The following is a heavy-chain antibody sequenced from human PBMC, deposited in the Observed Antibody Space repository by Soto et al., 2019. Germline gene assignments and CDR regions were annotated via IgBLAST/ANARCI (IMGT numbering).Heavy chain of an antibody. J-gene: IGHJ5*02. CDR1: GYTFTSHA. CDR3: ARDRRTIFGVVIIGWFDP. Sequence: ASVKVSCKASGYTFTSHAMHWVRQAPGQRLEWMGWINAGNGNTKYSQKFQGRVTITRDTSASTAYMELSSLRSEDTAVYYCARDRRTIFGVVIIGWFDPWGQGTLVTVSS. V-gene: IGHV1-3*01. CDR2: INAGNGNT. D-gene: IGHD3-3*01.